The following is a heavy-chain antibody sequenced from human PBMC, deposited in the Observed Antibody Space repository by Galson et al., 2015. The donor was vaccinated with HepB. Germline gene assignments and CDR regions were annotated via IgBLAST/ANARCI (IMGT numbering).Heavy chain of an antibody. Sequence: LSLTCAVSGGSISSGGYSWSWIRQPPGKGLEWIGYIYHSGSTYYNPSLKSRVTISVDRSKNQFSLKLSSVTAADTAVYYRARRPEYYYGMDVWGQGTTVTVSS. CDR3: ARRPEYYYGMDV. D-gene: IGHD1-14*01. J-gene: IGHJ6*02. V-gene: IGHV4-30-2*01. CDR2: IYHSGST. CDR1: GGSISSGGYS.